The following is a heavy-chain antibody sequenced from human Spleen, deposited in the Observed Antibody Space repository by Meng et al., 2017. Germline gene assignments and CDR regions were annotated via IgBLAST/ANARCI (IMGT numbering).Heavy chain of an antibody. D-gene: IGHD3-10*01. Sequence: SGPTLVKPTQTLTLTCTFSGFSLTTSGVGVGWVRQPPGKALEWLALTYWDDDIRYSPSLKTRLTITKDTSKNQVVLTMTNMDPVDTATYYCVHRERAWLGRAYFDFWGQGTLVTVSS. CDR3: VHRERAWLGRAYFDF. J-gene: IGHJ4*02. CDR2: TYWDDDI. CDR1: GFSLTTSGVG. V-gene: IGHV2-5*02.